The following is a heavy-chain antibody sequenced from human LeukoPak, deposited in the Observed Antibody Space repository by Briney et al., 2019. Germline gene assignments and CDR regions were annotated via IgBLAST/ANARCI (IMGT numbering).Heavy chain of an antibody. D-gene: IGHD2-15*01. CDR2: IYYSGST. Sequence: PSETLSLTCTVSGGSISSYYWSWIRQPPGKGLEWIGYIYYSGSTNYNPSPKSRVTISVDTSKNQFSLKLSSVTAADTAVYYCARDAGRYCSGGSCYAFDYWGQGTLVTVSS. J-gene: IGHJ4*02. V-gene: IGHV4-59*01. CDR3: ARDAGRYCSGGSCYAFDY. CDR1: GGSISSYY.